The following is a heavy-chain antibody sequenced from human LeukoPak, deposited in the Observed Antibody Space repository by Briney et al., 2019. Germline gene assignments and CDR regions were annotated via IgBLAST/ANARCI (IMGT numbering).Heavy chain of an antibody. J-gene: IGHJ4*02. CDR2: VFSSGST. D-gene: IGHD5-12*01. CDR3: TRGGWLRFDY. CDR1: GVSMRSYY. Sequence: SETLSLTCTVSGVSMRSYYWSWIRQPPGKGLEWIGYVFSSGSTDYNPSLKSRVTMSVVTSRNQFSLNLRSVTAADTAVYYCTRGGWLRFDYWGQGILVTDSS. V-gene: IGHV4-59*01.